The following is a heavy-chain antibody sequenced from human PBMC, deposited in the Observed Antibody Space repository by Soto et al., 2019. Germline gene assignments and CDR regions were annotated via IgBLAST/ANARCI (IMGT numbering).Heavy chain of an antibody. CDR2: IYYSGST. CDR3: ARDGRDYYYGMDV. V-gene: IGHV4-39*07. CDR1: GGSISSSSYY. Sequence: SETLSLTCTVSGGSISSSSYYWGWIRQPPGKGLEWIGKIYYSGSTNYNPSLKRRVTISVDKSKNQFSLKLSSVTAADTAVYYCARDGRDYYYGMDVWGQGTTVTVSS. D-gene: IGHD2-15*01. J-gene: IGHJ6*02.